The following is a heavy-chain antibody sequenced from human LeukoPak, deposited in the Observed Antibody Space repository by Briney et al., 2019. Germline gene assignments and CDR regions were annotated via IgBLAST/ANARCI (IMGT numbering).Heavy chain of an antibody. D-gene: IGHD6-25*01. Sequence: AESLKISCKGSGYSFTNYWIGWVRQMPGKGLEWMGIIYPGGSDTRYSPSFQGQVTISADKSISTAYLQWSSLKASDTAMYYCARRGSGVSEGEDYWGQGTLVIVSS. CDR2: IYPGGSDT. V-gene: IGHV5-51*01. CDR3: ARRGSGVSEGEDY. CDR1: GYSFTNYW. J-gene: IGHJ4*02.